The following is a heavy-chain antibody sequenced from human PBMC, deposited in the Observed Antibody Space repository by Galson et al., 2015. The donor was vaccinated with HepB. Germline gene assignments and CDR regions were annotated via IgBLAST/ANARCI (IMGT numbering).Heavy chain of an antibody. Sequence: SPRPSCAASGFTFSSYGMHWVRQARGKGLEWVAVISYDGSNKYYADSGKGRFTISRDNSKNTLYLQMNTLRAEDTAVYSCAKSYPRYGDYTVLDYWGQGTLVTVSS. CDR3: AKSYPRYGDYTVLDY. V-gene: IGHV3-30*18. D-gene: IGHD4-17*01. J-gene: IGHJ4*02. CDR1: GFTFSSYG. CDR2: ISYDGSNK.